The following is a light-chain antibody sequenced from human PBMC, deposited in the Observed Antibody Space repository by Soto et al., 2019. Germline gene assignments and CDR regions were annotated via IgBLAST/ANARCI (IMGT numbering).Light chain of an antibody. V-gene: IGLV1-40*01. J-gene: IGLJ1*01. CDR1: TSNLGSGYD. CDR2: GFF. CDR3: QSFDSSLSGYV. Sequence: QSVLTQPPSVSGAPGQRDTISCAGSTSNLGSGYDVHWYQQLPGAAPKLLIYGFFNRPSGIPDRFSGSRSGTSASLVITGLQAEDEADYYCQSFDSSLSGYVFGTGTKLTVL.